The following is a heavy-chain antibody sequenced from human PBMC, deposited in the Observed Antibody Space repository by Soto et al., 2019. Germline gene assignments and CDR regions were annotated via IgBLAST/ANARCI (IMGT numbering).Heavy chain of an antibody. CDR1: GFIFSSSW. Sequence: GGSLRLSCAASGFIFSSSWMTWVRQAPGKGLEWVANIKPDGSELYYGDSVKGRFTISRDNARNSVSLQMNSLRADDTGVYYCARRPENFWSGYPEAFDYWGPGTLVTVPQ. CDR2: IKPDGSEL. CDR3: ARRPENFWSGYPEAFDY. D-gene: IGHD3-3*01. V-gene: IGHV3-7*01. J-gene: IGHJ4*02.